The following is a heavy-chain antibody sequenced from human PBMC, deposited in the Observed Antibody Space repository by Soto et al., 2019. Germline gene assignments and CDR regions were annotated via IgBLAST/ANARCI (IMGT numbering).Heavy chain of an antibody. J-gene: IGHJ4*02. Sequence: QLQLQESGPGLVEPSETLSLTCTVSGGSISTSTFFWTWIRQPPGKGPEWMGSINYSGTTYYTSSLRSRITISGHTPTNQFSLKMSSVTAADTAVYYCALLIHFFPTCCYFAYWGQGILVTVSS. D-gene: IGHD3-3*02. CDR3: ALLIHFFPTCCYFAY. CDR1: GGSISTSTFF. V-gene: IGHV4-39*01. CDR2: INYSGTT.